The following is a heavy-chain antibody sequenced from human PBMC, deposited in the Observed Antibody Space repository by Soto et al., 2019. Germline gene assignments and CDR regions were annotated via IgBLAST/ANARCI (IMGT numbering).Heavy chain of an antibody. CDR3: ATFGPHSGWFDP. J-gene: IGHJ5*02. Sequence: ASVKVSCKVSGYTLTELSMHWVRQAPGKGLEWMGGFDPEDGETIYAQKFQGRVTMTEDTSTDTAYMELSSLRSEDTAVYYCATFGPHSGWFDPWGQGTLVTVSS. CDR1: GYTLTELS. CDR2: FDPEDGET. V-gene: IGHV1-24*01. D-gene: IGHD6-19*01.